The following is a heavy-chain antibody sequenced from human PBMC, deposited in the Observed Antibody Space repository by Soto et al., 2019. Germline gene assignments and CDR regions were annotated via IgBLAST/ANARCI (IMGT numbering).Heavy chain of an antibody. CDR1: GGSISSYY. D-gene: IGHD6-13*01. V-gene: IGHV4-59*01. Sequence: GPRTVWASETLSLTCTVSGGSISSYYWSWIRQPPGKGLEWIGYIYYSGSTNYNPSLKSRVTISVDTSKNQFSLKLSSVTAADTAVYYCAREGIAAASDAFDIWGQGTMVTVSS. CDR2: IYYSGST. J-gene: IGHJ3*02. CDR3: AREGIAAASDAFDI.